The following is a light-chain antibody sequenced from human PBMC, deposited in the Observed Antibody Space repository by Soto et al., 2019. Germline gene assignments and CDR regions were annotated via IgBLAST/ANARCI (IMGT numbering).Light chain of an antibody. J-gene: IGLJ2*01. CDR2: EVS. V-gene: IGLV2-18*02. Sequence: QSALTQPPSVSGSPGQSVTISCTGTSSDVGSYNRVSWYQQPPGTAPKLMIYEVSNRPSGVPDRFSGSKSGNTASLTISGLQAEDEADYYCSSYTAGDVVFGGGTKVTVL. CDR1: SSDVGSYNR. CDR3: SSYTAGDVV.